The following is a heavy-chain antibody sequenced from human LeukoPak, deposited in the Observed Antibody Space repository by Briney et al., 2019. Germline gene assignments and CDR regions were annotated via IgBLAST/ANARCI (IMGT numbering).Heavy chain of an antibody. V-gene: IGHV3-33*01. Sequence: GGSLRLSCSASGFTFRTHAMHWVRQAPGKGLEWVAMVWMGGENKFYADSVQGRFTISRDDSSSRLYLHMDSLRAEDTTLYYCAIDPPGSGWDFWSWGQGALVTVSS. CDR2: VWMGGENK. CDR1: GFTFRTHA. CDR3: AIDPPGSGWDFWS. J-gene: IGHJ5*02. D-gene: IGHD6-19*01.